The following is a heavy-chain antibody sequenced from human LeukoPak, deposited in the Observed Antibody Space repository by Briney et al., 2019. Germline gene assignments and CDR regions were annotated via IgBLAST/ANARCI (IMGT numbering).Heavy chain of an antibody. CDR1: GGTFSSYA. V-gene: IGHV1-69*13. CDR3: TGGWYYYGSGSHPFDP. J-gene: IGHJ5*02. Sequence: SVKVSCKASGGTFSSYAISWVRQAPGQGLEWMGGIIPIFGTANYAQKFQGRVTITADESTSTAYMELSSLRSEDTAVYYCTGGWYYYGSGSHPFDPWGQGTLDTVSS. CDR2: IIPIFGTA. D-gene: IGHD3-10*01.